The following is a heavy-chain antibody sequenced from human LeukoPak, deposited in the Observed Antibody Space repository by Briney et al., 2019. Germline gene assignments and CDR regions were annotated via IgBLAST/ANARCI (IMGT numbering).Heavy chain of an antibody. Sequence: GGSLRLSCAASGFTFTNYEMNWVRQAPGKGLEWVSYISSSGTPIYYAGSVKGRFTISRDNAKNSLYLQMNSLRAEDTAVYYCAPFGLTWGQGTLVTVSA. CDR2: ISSSGTPI. CDR1: GFTFTNYE. V-gene: IGHV3-48*03. D-gene: IGHD3/OR15-3a*01. CDR3: APFGLT. J-gene: IGHJ5*02.